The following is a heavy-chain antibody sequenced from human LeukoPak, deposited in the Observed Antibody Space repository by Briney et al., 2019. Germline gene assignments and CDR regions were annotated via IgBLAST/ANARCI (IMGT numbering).Heavy chain of an antibody. CDR3: AKACDYHSHYYFDY. CDR1: GFTFSSYS. V-gene: IGHV3-21*04. Sequence: GGSLRLSCAASGFTFSSYSMNWVRQAPGKGLEWVSSISSSSSYIYYADSVKGRFTISRDNAKNSLYLQMNSLRAEDTAVYYCAKACDYHSHYYFDYWGQGTLVTVSS. D-gene: IGHD4-17*01. CDR2: ISSSSSYI. J-gene: IGHJ4*02.